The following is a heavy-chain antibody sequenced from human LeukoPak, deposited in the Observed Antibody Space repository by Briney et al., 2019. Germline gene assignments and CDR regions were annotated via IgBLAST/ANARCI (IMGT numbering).Heavy chain of an antibody. CDR3: ARTIGDYYHDY. Sequence: GGSLRLSCAASGFTVNSNYMSWVRQAPGKGLEWVSVIESAGITFYADRGMGRFTISRHISKNTLYLQMNSLRADDTAGYYCARTIGDYYHDYWGQGTLVTVSS. D-gene: IGHD4-17*01. CDR2: IESAGIT. J-gene: IGHJ4*02. V-gene: IGHV3-53*01. CDR1: GFTVNSNY.